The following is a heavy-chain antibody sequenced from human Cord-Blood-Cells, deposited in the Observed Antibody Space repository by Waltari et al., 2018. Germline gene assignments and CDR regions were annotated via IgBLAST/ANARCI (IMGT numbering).Heavy chain of an antibody. D-gene: IGHD3-10*01. CDR3: AREGLGVRSYFDY. Sequence: QVQLQESGPGLVKTSETLSLTCTVSGGSVSSGSSYWSWIRQPPGKGLEWIGYIYYSGSTTYNPSLKSRVTRSVDTSKNQFSLKLSSVTAADTAVYYCAREGLGVRSYFDYWGQGTLVTVSS. V-gene: IGHV4-61*01. J-gene: IGHJ4*02. CDR2: IYYSGST. CDR1: GGSVSSGSSY.